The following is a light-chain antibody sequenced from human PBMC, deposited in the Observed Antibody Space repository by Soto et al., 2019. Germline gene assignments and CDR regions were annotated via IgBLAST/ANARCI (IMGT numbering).Light chain of an antibody. J-gene: IGKJ1*01. Sequence: DIQMTQSPRFLSASVGDRVTITCRASQNIRTYLTWYQQKPGKGPTVLIYAASTLQRGVPSRFSGSTTGTDFTLTITGLQPEDSETYYSQQTLSVPRTFGLGTKV. CDR2: AAS. V-gene: IGKV1-39*01. CDR3: QQTLSVPRT. CDR1: QNIRTY.